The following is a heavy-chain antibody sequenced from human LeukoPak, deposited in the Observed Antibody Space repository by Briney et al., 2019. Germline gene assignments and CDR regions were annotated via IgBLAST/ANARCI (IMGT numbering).Heavy chain of an antibody. J-gene: IGHJ4*02. CDR2: ISPSGDIT. Sequence: GGSLRLSCAASGFTFSTYGMNWVRQAPGKGLEWVSGISPSGDITYYADSVMGRFSISRDNPKSTVSLQMSSLRAEDTALYYCAKESLRVVPSATFDYWGQGTLVTVSS. D-gene: IGHD2-2*01. V-gene: IGHV3-23*01. CDR1: GFTFSTYG. CDR3: AKESLRVVPSATFDY.